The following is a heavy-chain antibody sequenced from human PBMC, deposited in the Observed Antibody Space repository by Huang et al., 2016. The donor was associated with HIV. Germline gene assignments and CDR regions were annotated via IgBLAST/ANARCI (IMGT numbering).Heavy chain of an antibody. J-gene: IGHJ4*02. D-gene: IGHD4-17*01. CDR2: IIPMFGTP. CDR1: GGTFSKYA. Sequence: VQLVQSGAEVKTPGSSVKVSCKASGGTFSKYAISWVRQAPGQGLEWMGGIIPMFGTPNYARKFQGRVTITADESTSTTYVEVSSLRSEDTALYYCARGQLGSYGDYDVLYWGQGTLVTVSS. V-gene: IGHV1-69*13. CDR3: ARGQLGSYGDYDVLY.